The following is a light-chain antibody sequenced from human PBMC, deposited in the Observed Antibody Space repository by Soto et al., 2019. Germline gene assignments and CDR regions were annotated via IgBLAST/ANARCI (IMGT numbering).Light chain of an antibody. CDR1: QGIRND. CDR3: LQDYNYPRT. V-gene: IGKV1-6*01. J-gene: IGKJ1*01. Sequence: AIQMTQSPSTLSATVGDRVTITCRASQGIRNDLGWYQQKPGKAPKLLIYAASSLQSGVPSRFSGSGSGTDFTLTISSLQPEDFATYYCLQDYNYPRTFGQGTKVEIK. CDR2: AAS.